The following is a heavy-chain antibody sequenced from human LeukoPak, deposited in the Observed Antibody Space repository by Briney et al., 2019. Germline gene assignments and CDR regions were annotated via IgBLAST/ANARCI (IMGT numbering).Heavy chain of an antibody. Sequence: GGSLRLSCAASGFTFATYTVSWVRQAPGKGLEWVSDIRGSDASPYYADSVKGRFTISRDISKNTLYLQVNSLRAEDTAVYYCAKDLYTYGTTPLDYWGRGTLVTVSS. CDR1: GFTFATYT. CDR3: AKDLYTYGTTPLDY. D-gene: IGHD5-18*01. V-gene: IGHV3-23*01. J-gene: IGHJ4*02. CDR2: IRGSDASP.